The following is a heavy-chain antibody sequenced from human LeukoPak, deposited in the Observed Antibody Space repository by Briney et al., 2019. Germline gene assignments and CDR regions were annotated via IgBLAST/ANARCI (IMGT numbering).Heavy chain of an antibody. CDR2: INQDQDEI. CDR1: GFTFSSYW. CDR3: ARVYEYSSSNDY. J-gene: IGHJ4*02. D-gene: IGHD6-6*01. Sequence: PGGSLRLSCAASGFTFSSYWMTWVRQAPGKGLEWVASINQDQDEIHYVDSVRGRFTISRDNAKNSLYLQMNSLRAEDTAVYYCARVYEYSSSNDYWGQGTLATVSS. V-gene: IGHV3-7*01.